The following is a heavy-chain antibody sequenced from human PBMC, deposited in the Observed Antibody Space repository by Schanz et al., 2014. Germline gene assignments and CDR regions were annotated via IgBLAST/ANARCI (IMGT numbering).Heavy chain of an antibody. Sequence: QVQLVQSGAEVKKPGSSVKVSCKASEGTFSTYTISWVRQAPGQGLEWMGRIIPILGIANYAQKFQGRVTITADKSTFTAYMDVSSLRAEDTAVYYCAKHVRSLTGNDYWGQGTLVIASS. CDR2: IIPILGIA. D-gene: IGHD3-9*01. V-gene: IGHV1-69*02. CDR1: EGTFSTYT. CDR3: AKHVRSLTGNDY. J-gene: IGHJ4*02.